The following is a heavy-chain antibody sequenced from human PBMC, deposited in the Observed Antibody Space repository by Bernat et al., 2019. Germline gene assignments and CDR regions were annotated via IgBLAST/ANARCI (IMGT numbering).Heavy chain of an antibody. Sequence: QVQLVESGGGVVQPGRSLRLSCAASGFTFSSYGMHWVRQAPGKGLEWVAVIWYDGSNKYYADSVKGRFTISRDNSKNTLYLQMNSLRAEDTAVYYCARGQLVVRGVLGGYYFDYWGQGTLVTVSS. D-gene: IGHD3-10*01. CDR2: IWYDGSNK. J-gene: IGHJ4*02. V-gene: IGHV3-33*01. CDR3: ARGQLVVRGVLGGYYFDY. CDR1: GFTFSSYG.